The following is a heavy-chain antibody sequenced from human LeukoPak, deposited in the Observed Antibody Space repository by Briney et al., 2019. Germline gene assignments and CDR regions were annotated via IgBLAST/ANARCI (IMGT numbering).Heavy chain of an antibody. J-gene: IGHJ4*02. CDR2: INHSGNT. CDR3: ARGPYDSSRD. Sequence: NPSETLSLTCAVYGGSFSGYYWSWIRQPPGKGLEWIGEINHSGNTNYNPSLKSRVTISVDTSKNQFSLELSSVTAADTAVYYCARGPYDSSRDWGQGTLVTVSS. CDR1: GGSFSGYY. V-gene: IGHV4-34*01. D-gene: IGHD3-22*01.